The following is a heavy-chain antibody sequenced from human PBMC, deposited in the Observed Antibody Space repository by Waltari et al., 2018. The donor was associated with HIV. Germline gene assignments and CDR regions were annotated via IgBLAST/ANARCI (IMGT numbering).Heavy chain of an antibody. CDR1: GYTFSSYD. J-gene: IGHJ6*02. CDR3: ARGPWYDILTGYYGMDV. D-gene: IGHD3-9*01. CDR2: MNTNSGNT. V-gene: IGHV1-8*01. Sequence: QVQLVQSGAEVKKPGASVKVSCKASGYTFSSYDINWVRQATGQGLEWMGWMNTNSGNTGYAQKFQGRVTMTMNTSISTAYMELSSLRSEDTAVYYCARGPWYDILTGYYGMDVWGQGTTVTVSS.